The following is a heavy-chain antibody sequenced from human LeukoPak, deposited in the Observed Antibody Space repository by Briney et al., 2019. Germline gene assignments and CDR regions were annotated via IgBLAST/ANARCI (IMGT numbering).Heavy chain of an antibody. Sequence: ASVKVSCKASGYTSTGYYMHWVRQAPGQGLEWMGWINPNSGGTNYAQKFQGRVTMARDTSISTAYMELSKLRSDDTAVYYCARDRTVGANYYYYYMDVWGKGTTVTVSS. CDR3: ARDRTVGANYYYYYMDV. D-gene: IGHD1-26*01. CDR2: INPNSGGT. CDR1: GYTSTGYY. J-gene: IGHJ6*03. V-gene: IGHV1-2*02.